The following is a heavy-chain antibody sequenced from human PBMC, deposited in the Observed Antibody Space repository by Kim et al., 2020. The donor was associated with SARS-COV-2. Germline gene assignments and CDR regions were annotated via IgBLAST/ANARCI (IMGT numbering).Heavy chain of an antibody. Sequence: GGSLRLSCAASGFTFSNYALTWVRQAPGRGLECVSTISSSGDNTSYADSVKGRFTISRDDSKNTLYLQMNSLRAEDTAIYYCAKDGQWELVFGYYYFNMDVWGQGTTVTVSS. CDR1: GFTFSNYA. CDR3: AKDGQWELVFGYYYFNMDV. J-gene: IGHJ6*02. CDR2: ISSSGDNT. D-gene: IGHD1-26*01. V-gene: IGHV3-23*01.